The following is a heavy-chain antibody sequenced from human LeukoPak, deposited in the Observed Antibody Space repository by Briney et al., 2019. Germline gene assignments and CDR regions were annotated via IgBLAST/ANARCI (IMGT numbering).Heavy chain of an antibody. Sequence: GGTLRLSCVASGFTYSTYGMNWVRQAPGKGLEWVSYISSSGSTIYYADSVKGRFTISRDNAKNSLYLQMNSLRAEDTAVYYCAELGITMIGGVWGKGTTVTISS. D-gene: IGHD3-10*02. CDR3: AELGITMIGGV. CDR1: GFTYSTYG. CDR2: ISSSGSTI. V-gene: IGHV3-48*04. J-gene: IGHJ6*04.